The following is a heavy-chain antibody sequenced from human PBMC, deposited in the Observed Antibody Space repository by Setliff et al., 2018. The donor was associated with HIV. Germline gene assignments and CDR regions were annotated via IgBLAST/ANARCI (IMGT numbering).Heavy chain of an antibody. CDR3: ARSRAAGFDY. V-gene: IGHV3-48*01. J-gene: IGHJ4*02. D-gene: IGHD6-13*01. CDR1: GFTFSNYA. CDR2: ICSSSSTI. Sequence: PGGSLRLSCAASGFTFSNYAMTWVRQAPGKGLEWVSYICSSSSTIYYADSVKGRFTISRDNAKNSLYLQMNSLRAEDTAVYYCARSRAAGFDYWGQGILVTVSS.